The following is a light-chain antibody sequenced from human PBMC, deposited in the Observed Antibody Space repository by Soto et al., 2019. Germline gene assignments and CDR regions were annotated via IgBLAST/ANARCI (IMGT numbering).Light chain of an antibody. V-gene: IGLV3-9*01. CDR3: QVWDSSTPVV. CDR2: RNG. CDR1: NIASKN. Sequence: SYELTQPLSVSVALGQTARITCGGNNIASKNVYWYQRQKPGQAPVLVIYRNGNRPSGIPERFSGSNSGNTATLTISRAQAGDEADYYCQVWDSSTPVVFGGGTKLTVL. J-gene: IGLJ2*01.